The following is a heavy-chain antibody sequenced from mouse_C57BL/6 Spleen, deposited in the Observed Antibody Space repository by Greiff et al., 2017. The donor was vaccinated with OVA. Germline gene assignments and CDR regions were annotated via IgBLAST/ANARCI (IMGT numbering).Heavy chain of an antibody. CDR2: ISSGSSTI. CDR1: GFTFSDYG. J-gene: IGHJ4*01. V-gene: IGHV5-17*01. CDR3: ARALEDAMDY. Sequence: DVHLVESGGGLVKPGGSLKLSRAASGFTFSDYGMHWVRQAPEKGLEWVAYISSGSSTIYYADTVKGRFTISRDNAKNTLFLQMTSLRSEDTAMYYCARALEDAMDYWGQGTSVTVSS.